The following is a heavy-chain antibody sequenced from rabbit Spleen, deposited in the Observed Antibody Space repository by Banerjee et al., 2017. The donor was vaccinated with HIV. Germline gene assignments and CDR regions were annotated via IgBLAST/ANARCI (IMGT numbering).Heavy chain of an antibody. CDR3: ARDLVAVIGWNFNL. D-gene: IGHD1-1*01. Sequence: QSLEESGGDLVKPGASLTLTCTASGFSFSSSDYMCWVRQAPGKGLEWISCIAGSSSGFPYSATWAKGRFTCSKTSSTTVTLQMTSLTAADTATYFCARDLVAVIGWNFNLWGPGTLVTVS. V-gene: IGHV1S40*01. J-gene: IGHJ4*01. CDR1: GFSFSSSDY. CDR2: IAGSSSGFP.